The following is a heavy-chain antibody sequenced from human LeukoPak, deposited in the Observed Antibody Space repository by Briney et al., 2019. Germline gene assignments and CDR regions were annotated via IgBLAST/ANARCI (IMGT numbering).Heavy chain of an antibody. V-gene: IGHV3-15*07. J-gene: IGHJ4*02. CDR3: TTEWIQLFDF. D-gene: IGHD5-18*01. Sequence: NPGGSLRLSCAASGGFTFTNAWMHWARPAPGKGREWVGRIKGKTDGDTTDYAAPVKGRFTISRDDSKNTLYLQMNSLKTEDTAVYYCTTEWIQLFDFWGQGTLVTVSS. CDR1: GGFTFTNAW. CDR2: IKGKTDGDTT.